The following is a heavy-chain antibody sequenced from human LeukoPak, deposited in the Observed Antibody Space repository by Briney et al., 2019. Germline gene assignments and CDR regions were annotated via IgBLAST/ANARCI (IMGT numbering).Heavy chain of an antibody. CDR2: ISAYNGNT. V-gene: IGHV1-18*01. D-gene: IGHD4-23*01. J-gene: IGHJ4*02. CDR1: GYTFTSYG. Sequence: ASVKVSCKASGYTFTSYGISWVRQDPRQGLEWMGWISAYNGNTNYAQKLQGRVTMTTDTSTSTAYMELRSLRSDDTAVYYCARVDDYGGNSDYWGQGTLVTVSS. CDR3: ARVDDYGGNSDY.